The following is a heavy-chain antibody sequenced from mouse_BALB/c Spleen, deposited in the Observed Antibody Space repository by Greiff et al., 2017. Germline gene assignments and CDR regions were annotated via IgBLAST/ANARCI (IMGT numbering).Heavy chain of an antibody. CDR3: ARWYGNYYAMDY. CDR1: GYTFTDYA. J-gene: IGHJ4*01. CDR2: ISTYYGDA. D-gene: IGHD2-10*02. Sequence: QVQLKESGAELVRPGVSVKISCKGSGYTFTDYAMHWVKQSHAKSLEWIGVISTYYGDASYNQKFKGKATMTVDKSSSTAYMELARLTSEDSAIYYCARWYGNYYAMDYWGQGTSVTVSS. V-gene: IGHV1S137*01.